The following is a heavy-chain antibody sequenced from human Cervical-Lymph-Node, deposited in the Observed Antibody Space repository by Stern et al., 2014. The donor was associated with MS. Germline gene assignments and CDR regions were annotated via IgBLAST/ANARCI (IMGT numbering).Heavy chain of an antibody. D-gene: IGHD5-18*01. CDR3: AREGMHTALDY. CDR2: ITTYNGNT. J-gene: IGHJ4*02. CDR1: GYTFTSYG. V-gene: IGHV1-18*01. Sequence: VQLLESGAEVKQPGASVKVSCKASGYTFTSYGISWVRQAPGQGLEWMGWITTYNGNTNYAQRRQGRVTMTTDTSTSTAYMELRSMRSDDTAVYYCAREGMHTALDYWGQGTLVTVSS.